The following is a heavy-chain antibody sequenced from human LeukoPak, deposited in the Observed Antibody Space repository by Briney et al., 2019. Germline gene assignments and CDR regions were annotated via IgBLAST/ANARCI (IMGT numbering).Heavy chain of an antibody. CDR1: GFTFSSYS. D-gene: IGHD3-9*01. J-gene: IGHJ4*02. CDR3: ARAIDYDILTGYYWPIDY. CDR2: ISSSSSYI. Sequence: GGSLRLSCAASGFTFSSYSMNWVRQAPGKGLEWVSSISSSSSYIYYADSVKGRFTISRDNAKNSLYLQMNSLRAGDTAVYYCARAIDYDILTGYYWPIDYWGQGTLVTVSS. V-gene: IGHV3-21*01.